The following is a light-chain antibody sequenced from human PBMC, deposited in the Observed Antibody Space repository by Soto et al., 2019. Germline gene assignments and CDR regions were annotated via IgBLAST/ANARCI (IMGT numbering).Light chain of an antibody. CDR2: AAS. CDR1: QGITND. Sequence: AIQMTQSPSSLSASVGDRVTITCRASQGITNDLGWYQQKPGKAPKLLISAASSLESGVPSRFSGSGSGTDFTLTISSLQPEDFATYYCLQDYNYPRTFGQGTRVEIK. V-gene: IGKV1-6*01. J-gene: IGKJ1*01. CDR3: LQDYNYPRT.